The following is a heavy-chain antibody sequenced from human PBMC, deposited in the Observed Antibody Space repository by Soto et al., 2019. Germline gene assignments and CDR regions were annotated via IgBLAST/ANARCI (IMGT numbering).Heavy chain of an antibody. CDR1: ADTFTSYY. V-gene: IGHV1-46*01. CDR2: INPHGGST. Sequence: QVQLVQSGAEMKRPGASVKVSCKAPADTFTSYYLNWVRQAPGQGLEWMGVINPHGGSTKFAQKFQGRVTMTRDTSANTAYLDLYDLKSDDTAEYFCSADHPHLAMGWPVWGQGTTVTVSS. CDR3: SADHPHLAMGWPV. D-gene: IGHD1-26*01. J-gene: IGHJ6*02.